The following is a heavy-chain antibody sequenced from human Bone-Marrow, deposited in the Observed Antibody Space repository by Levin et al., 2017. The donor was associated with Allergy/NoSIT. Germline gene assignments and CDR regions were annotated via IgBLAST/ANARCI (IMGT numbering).Heavy chain of an antibody. V-gene: IGHV1-18*01. J-gene: IGHJ4*02. D-gene: IGHD1-14*01. Sequence: ASVKVSCKTSGYTFDSYGISWVRQAPGQGLEWMGWFSPYNGNTKYGQKFKDRVTMTTDASTTSAFMEVRSLRIDDTAIYYCATDSVATPGYWGQGTLVSVSS. CDR2: FSPYNGNT. CDR3: ATDSVATPGY. CDR1: GYTFDSYG.